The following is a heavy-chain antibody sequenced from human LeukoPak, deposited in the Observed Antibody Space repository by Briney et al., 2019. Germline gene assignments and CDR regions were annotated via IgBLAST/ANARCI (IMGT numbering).Heavy chain of an antibody. J-gene: IGHJ4*02. CDR1: GFTFSNAW. V-gene: IGHV3-15*01. CDR3: TTERGGVTIFGVVIIDDY. D-gene: IGHD3-3*01. Sequence: GGSLRLSCAASGFTFSNAWMSWVRQAPGKGLEWVGRIKSKTDGGTTDYAAPVKGRFTISRDDSKNTLYLQMNSLKTEDTAVYYCTTERGGVTIFGVVIIDDYWGQGTLVTVSS. CDR2: IKSKTDGGTT.